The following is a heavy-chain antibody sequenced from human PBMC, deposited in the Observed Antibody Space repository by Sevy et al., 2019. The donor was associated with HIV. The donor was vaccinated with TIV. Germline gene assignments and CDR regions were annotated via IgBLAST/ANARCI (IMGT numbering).Heavy chain of an antibody. CDR2: ISYDGSNK. D-gene: IGHD3-3*01. J-gene: IGHJ6*03. CDR1: GFTFSSYA. V-gene: IGHV3-30-3*01. CDR3: ARDGGATIFGVVISFDYYYYMDV. Sequence: VGSLRLSCAASGFTFSSYAMHWVRQAPGKGLEWVAVISYDGSNKYYADSVKGRFTISRDNSKNTLYLQMNSLRAEDTAVYYCARDGGATIFGVVISFDYYYYMDVWGKGTTVTVSS.